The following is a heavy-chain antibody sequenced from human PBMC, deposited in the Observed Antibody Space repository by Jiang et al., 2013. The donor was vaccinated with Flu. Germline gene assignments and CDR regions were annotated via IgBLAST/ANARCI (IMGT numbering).Heavy chain of an antibody. V-gene: IGHV3-48*02. J-gene: IGHJ4*02. D-gene: IGHD1-26*01. Sequence: SSYSMNWSASSRRGWSGFHTLVVVVVPYTNADSVKGRFTISRDNAKNSLYLQMNSLRDEDAAVYYCARDLEVGERWGQGTLVTVSS. CDR1: SSYS. CDR2: LVVVVVP. CDR3: ARDLEVGER.